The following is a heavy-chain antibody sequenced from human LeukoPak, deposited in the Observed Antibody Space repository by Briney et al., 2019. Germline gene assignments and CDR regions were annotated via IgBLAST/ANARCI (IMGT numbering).Heavy chain of an antibody. CDR3: SREASCDSTSCPQDH. V-gene: IGHV1-2*02. CDR1: GYTFTGHF. J-gene: IGHJ4*02. Sequence: ASVKVSCKASGYTFTGHFIFWVRQPPGQRLELMAWINPDTGVTNYAQKFQGRVNVASDTSISTAYLDISRLTADDTALYYCSREASCDSTSCPQDHWGQGTLVTVSS. CDR2: INPDTGVT. D-gene: IGHD2-2*01.